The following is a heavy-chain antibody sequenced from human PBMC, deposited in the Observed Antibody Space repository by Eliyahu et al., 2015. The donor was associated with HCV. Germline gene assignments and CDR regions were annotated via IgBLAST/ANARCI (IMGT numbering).Heavy chain of an antibody. Sequence: QITLKESGPTLVKPTQTLTLTCTFSGFSLSTSGVGVGWIRQPPGKALEWLALIYWDDDKRYSPSLKSRLTITKDTSKNQVVLTMTNMDPVDTATYYCAHTYSGYEDYYYYYGMDVWGQGTTVTVSS. CDR3: AHTYSGYEDYYYYYGMDV. CDR1: GFSLSTSGVG. V-gene: IGHV2-5*02. J-gene: IGHJ6*02. CDR2: IYWDDDK. D-gene: IGHD5-12*01.